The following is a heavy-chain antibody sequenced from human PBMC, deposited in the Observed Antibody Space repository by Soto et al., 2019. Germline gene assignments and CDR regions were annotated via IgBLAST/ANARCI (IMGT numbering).Heavy chain of an antibody. D-gene: IGHD2-15*01. CDR1: GGTFSSYT. J-gene: IGHJ3*02. CDR3: ARVRGYCSGGSCYDAFDI. Sequence: SVKVSCTAYGGTFSSYTISWVRQAPGQGLEWMGRIIPILGIASYAQKFQGRVTMTGNNSTSTAYMELSSLRSEDTAVYYCARVRGYCSGGSCYDAFDIWGQGTMVTVSS. CDR2: IIPILGIA. V-gene: IGHV1-69*02.